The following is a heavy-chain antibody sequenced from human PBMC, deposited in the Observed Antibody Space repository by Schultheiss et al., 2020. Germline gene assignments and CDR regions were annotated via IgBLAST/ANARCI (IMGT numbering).Heavy chain of an antibody. CDR2: IYYSGST. J-gene: IGHJ4*02. V-gene: IGHV4-59*12. CDR1: GGSFSGYY. D-gene: IGHD3-10*01. Sequence: SETLSLTCTVYGGSFSGYYWGWIRQPPGKGLEWIGYIYYSGSTNYNPSLKSRVTISVDTSKNQFSLKLSSVTAADTAVYYCARDWYGSGSYAHWGQGTLVTVAS. CDR3: ARDWYGSGSYAH.